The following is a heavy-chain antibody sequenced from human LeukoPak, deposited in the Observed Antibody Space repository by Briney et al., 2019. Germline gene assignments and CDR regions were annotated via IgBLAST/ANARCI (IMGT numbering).Heavy chain of an antibody. Sequence: GGSLRLSCAASGVTFSDYYMSWIRQAPGKGQEWVSYISSSGSTIYYADSVKGRFTISRDNAKNSLYLQMNSLRAEDTAVYYCTTTYYDILTGYYHWGRGTLVTVS. CDR3: TTTYYDILTGYYH. J-gene: IGHJ5*02. V-gene: IGHV3-11*01. D-gene: IGHD3-9*01. CDR1: GVTFSDYY. CDR2: ISSSGSTI.